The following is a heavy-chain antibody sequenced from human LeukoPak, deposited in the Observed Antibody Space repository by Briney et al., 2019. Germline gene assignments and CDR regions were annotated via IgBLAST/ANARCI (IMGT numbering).Heavy chain of an antibody. J-gene: IGHJ5*02. Sequence: KASETLSLTCTVSGGSISSYYWSWIRQPPGKGLEWIGYIYYSGSTNYNPSLKSRVTISVDTSKNQFSLKLSSVTAADTAVYYCARSPLLRWFDPWGQGTLVTVSS. CDR3: ARSPLLRWFDP. CDR1: GGSISSYY. V-gene: IGHV4-59*01. CDR2: IYYSGST. D-gene: IGHD3-3*01.